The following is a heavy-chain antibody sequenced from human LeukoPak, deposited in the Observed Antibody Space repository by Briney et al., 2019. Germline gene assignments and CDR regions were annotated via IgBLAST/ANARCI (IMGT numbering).Heavy chain of an antibody. CDR1: GVSIRSYY. CDR2: IYYSGII. D-gene: IGHD6-13*01. V-gene: IGHV4-59*08. J-gene: IGHJ4*02. CDR3: ASAPYISRWRHFDY. Sequence: SETLSLTCTVSGVSIRSYYWTWIRQPPGKGLEWIGYIYYSGIINYSTSLKSRVTISVDTSKNQFSLKLSSVTAADTAVYYCASAPYISRWRHFDYWSQGTLVTVSS.